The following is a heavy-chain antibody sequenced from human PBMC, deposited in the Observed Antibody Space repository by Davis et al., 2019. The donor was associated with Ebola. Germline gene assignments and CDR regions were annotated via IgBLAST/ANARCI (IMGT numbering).Heavy chain of an antibody. CDR1: GFAVSNKY. Sequence: SLKISCAASGFAVSNKYMCWVRQAPGKGLEWVSYISSSGSTRYYADSVKGRFTISRDNAKKSLYVQMNTLRAEDTAVYYCARDLRRSSSWYGYYYYGMDVWGQGTTVTVSS. V-gene: IGHV3-11*01. CDR2: ISSSGSTR. CDR3: ARDLRRSSSWYGYYYYGMDV. J-gene: IGHJ6*02. D-gene: IGHD6-13*01.